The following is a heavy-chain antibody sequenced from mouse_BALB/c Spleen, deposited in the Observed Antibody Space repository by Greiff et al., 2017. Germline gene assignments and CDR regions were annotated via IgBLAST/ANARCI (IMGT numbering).Heavy chain of an antibody. Sequence: EVQLQESGPELVKPGASVKISCKASGYSFTGYFMNWVMQSHGKSLEWIGRINPYNGDTFYNQKFKGKATLTVDKSSSTAHMELRSLASEDSAVYYCAIYYDYDGYYFDYWGQGTTLTVSS. V-gene: IGHV1-20*02. D-gene: IGHD2-4*01. CDR2: INPYNGDT. J-gene: IGHJ2*01. CDR1: GYSFTGYF. CDR3: AIYYDYDGYYFDY.